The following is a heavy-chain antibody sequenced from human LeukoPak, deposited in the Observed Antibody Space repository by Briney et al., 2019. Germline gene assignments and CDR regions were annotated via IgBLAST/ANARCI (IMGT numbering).Heavy chain of an antibody. CDR2: ISSSRSYI. Sequence: GGSLRLSCAASGFTFSSYSMNWVRQAPGKGLEWVSSISSSRSYIYYADSVKGRFTISRDNAKNSLYLQMNSLRAEDTAVYYCARDYAEYCSSTSCYENWFDPWGQGTLVTVSS. CDR3: ARDYAEYCSSTSCYENWFDP. D-gene: IGHD2-2*01. V-gene: IGHV3-21*01. CDR1: GFTFSSYS. J-gene: IGHJ5*02.